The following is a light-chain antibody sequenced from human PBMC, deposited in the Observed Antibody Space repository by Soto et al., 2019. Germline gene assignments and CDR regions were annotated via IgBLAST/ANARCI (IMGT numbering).Light chain of an antibody. CDR2: AAS. Sequence: TQSPGTLSLSPGERATLSCRASQSVSSSYLAWYQQKPGKAPKLLIYAASTLQSGVPSRFSGSGSGTDFALTITSLQPEDFATYHCQQSYGTPLTFGQGTKVEI. CDR1: QSVSSSY. CDR3: QQSYGTPLT. J-gene: IGKJ1*01. V-gene: IGKV1-39*01.